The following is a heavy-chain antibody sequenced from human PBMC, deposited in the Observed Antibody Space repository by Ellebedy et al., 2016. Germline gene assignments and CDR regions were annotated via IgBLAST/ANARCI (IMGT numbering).Heavy chain of an antibody. Sequence: SETLSLTXTVSGGYINSGAYYWSWIRQPAGKGLEWIGRIYTSGSPIYSPSLKSRVTMSVDTSKNYFSLELRSVTAADTAVYYCASLTIPGGSDYWGQGILVTVSS. D-gene: IGHD3-3*01. CDR3: ASLTIPGGSDY. CDR2: IYTSGSP. V-gene: IGHV4-61*02. CDR1: GGYINSGAYY. J-gene: IGHJ4*02.